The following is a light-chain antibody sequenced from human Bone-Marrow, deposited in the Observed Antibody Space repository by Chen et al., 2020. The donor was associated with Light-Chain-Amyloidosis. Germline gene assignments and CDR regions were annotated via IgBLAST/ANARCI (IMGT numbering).Light chain of an antibody. CDR3: QVWDRSSDRPV. Sequence: SYVLTQPSSVSVASGQTAQIACGGNNIGSTSVHWYQQTPGQAPLLVVYDDSDRPSGIPERLSGSNSRNTATLTISRVEAGDEADSYCQVWDRSSDRPVFGGGTKLTVL. J-gene: IGLJ3*02. CDR1: NIGSTS. CDR2: DDS. V-gene: IGLV3-21*02.